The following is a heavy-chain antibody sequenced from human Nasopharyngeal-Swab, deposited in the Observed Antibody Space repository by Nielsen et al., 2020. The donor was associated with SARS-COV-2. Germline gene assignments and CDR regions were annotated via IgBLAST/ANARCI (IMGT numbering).Heavy chain of an antibody. D-gene: IGHD2-15*01. Sequence: ASVKVSCKASGYTFTGYYMHWVRQAPGQGLVWMGGINPNSGGTNYAQKFQGRVTMTRDTSISTAYMELSRLRSDDTAVYYCATRGEVVVADTGYYYYGMDYWGQGTTVTVSS. CDR2: INPNSGGT. CDR1: GYTFTGYY. J-gene: IGHJ6*02. CDR3: ATRGEVVVADTGYYYYGMDY. V-gene: IGHV1-2*02.